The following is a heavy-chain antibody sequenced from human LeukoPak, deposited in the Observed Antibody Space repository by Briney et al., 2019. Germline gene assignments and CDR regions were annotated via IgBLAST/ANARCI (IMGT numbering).Heavy chain of an antibody. V-gene: IGHV4-39*01. J-gene: IGHJ3*02. CDR2: IYYSGST. Sequence: PSETLSLTCTVSGGSISSSSYYWGWIRQPPGKGLEWIGSIYYSGSTYYNPSLKSRVTISVDTSKNQFSLKLSSVTAADTAVYYCARHDRGGYRSSTSCLSYAFDIWGQGTMVTVSS. D-gene: IGHD2-2*01. CDR3: ARHDRGGYRSSTSCLSYAFDI. CDR1: GGSISSSSYY.